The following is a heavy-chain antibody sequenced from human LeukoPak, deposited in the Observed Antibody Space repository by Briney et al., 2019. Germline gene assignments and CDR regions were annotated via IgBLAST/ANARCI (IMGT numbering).Heavy chain of an antibody. D-gene: IGHD6-19*01. CDR3: ARDHGGWSVLRYYYYGMDV. J-gene: IGHJ6*02. CDR2: ISGSGGST. V-gene: IGHV3-23*01. CDR1: GFTFSSYA. Sequence: GGSLRLSCAASGFTFSSYAMSWVRQAPGKGLEWVSAISGSGGSTYYADSVKGRFTISRDNSKNTLYLQMNSLRAEDTAVYYCARDHGGWSVLRYYYYGMDVWGQGTTVTVSS.